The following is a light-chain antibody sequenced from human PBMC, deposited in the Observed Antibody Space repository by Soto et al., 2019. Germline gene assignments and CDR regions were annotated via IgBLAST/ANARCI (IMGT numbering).Light chain of an antibody. Sequence: EIVLTQSPGTLSLSPGERATLSCRASQSVSSSYLAWYQQKPGQAPRLLIYGASSRATGIPDRFSGSGSGTDFTLTISRLEPEDFAVYYCQQYSDAPHTFGLGTKVEIQ. CDR1: QSVSSSY. CDR3: QQYSDAPHT. CDR2: GAS. V-gene: IGKV3-20*01. J-gene: IGKJ2*01.